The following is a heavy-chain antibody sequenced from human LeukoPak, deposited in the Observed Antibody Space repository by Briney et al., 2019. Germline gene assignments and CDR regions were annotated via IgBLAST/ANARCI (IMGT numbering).Heavy chain of an antibody. J-gene: IGHJ5*02. CDR3: AREKVLWFGESYNWFDP. CDR1: GFTFSSYW. V-gene: IGHV3-7*01. Sequence: EGSLRLSCAASGFTFSSYWMSWVRQAPGKGLEWVANIKQDGSEKYYVDSVKGRFTISRDNAKNSLYLQMNSLRAEDTAVYYCAREKVLWFGESYNWFDPWGQGTLVTVSS. CDR2: IKQDGSEK. D-gene: IGHD3-10*01.